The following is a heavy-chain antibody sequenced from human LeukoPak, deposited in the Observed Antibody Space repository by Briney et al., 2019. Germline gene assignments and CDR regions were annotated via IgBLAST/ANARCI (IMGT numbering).Heavy chain of an antibody. CDR3: ARIKGYSSSPFDI. D-gene: IGHD6-19*01. CDR2: ISTFSTYT. CDR1: GFTFTDYY. Sequence: PGGSLRLSCAASGFTFTDYYMTWIRQAPGKGLEWLSYISTFSTYTNYADSVKGRFTISRDNASQSLFLQMDSLRADDTAVYYCARIKGYSSSPFDIWGQGTLVTVSS. V-gene: IGHV3-11*06. J-gene: IGHJ4*02.